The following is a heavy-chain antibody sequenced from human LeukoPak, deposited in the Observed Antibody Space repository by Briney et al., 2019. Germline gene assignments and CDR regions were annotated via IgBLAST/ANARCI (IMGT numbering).Heavy chain of an antibody. CDR3: ARQGSYCRGGSCYFHYGMDV. CDR2: IYYSGST. J-gene: IGHJ6*02. V-gene: IGHV4-59*08. Sequence: SETLSLTCTVSGGSISSYYWSWIRQPPGKGLEWIGYIYYSGSTNYNPSLKSRVTISVDTSKNQFSLKLSSVNAADTAVYYCARQGSYCRGGSCYFHYGMDVWGQGTTVTVSS. D-gene: IGHD2-15*01. CDR1: GGSISSYY.